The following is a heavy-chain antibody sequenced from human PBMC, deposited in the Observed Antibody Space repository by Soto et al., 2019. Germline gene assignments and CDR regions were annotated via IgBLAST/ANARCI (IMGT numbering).Heavy chain of an antibody. Sequence: ASVKVSCKASGYTFTSYGISWVRQAPGQGLEWMGCISAYNGNTNYVQKFQGRVSMTTDTSTNTAYLELRSLRSDDTSVYYCERAAREALVRGAFNYWGQGTLVTVSS. CDR2: ISAYNGNT. D-gene: IGHD5-18*01. V-gene: IGHV1-18*01. CDR1: GYTFTSYG. CDR3: ERAAREALVRGAFNY. J-gene: IGHJ4*02.